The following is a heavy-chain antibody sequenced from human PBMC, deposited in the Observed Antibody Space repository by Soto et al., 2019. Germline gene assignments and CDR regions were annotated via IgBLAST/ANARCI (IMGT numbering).Heavy chain of an antibody. V-gene: IGHV4-59*01. D-gene: IGHD2-15*01. CDR2: IYYSGST. Sequence: PSETLSLTCTVSGGSISTDYWSWIRQSPGKGLEWIGYIYYSGSTNYNPSLKSRVTISIDTPKNQFSLKLNSVTAADTAVYYCARILSSGHSDYWGQGTLVTVSS. CDR1: GGSISTDY. J-gene: IGHJ4*02. CDR3: ARILSSGHSDY.